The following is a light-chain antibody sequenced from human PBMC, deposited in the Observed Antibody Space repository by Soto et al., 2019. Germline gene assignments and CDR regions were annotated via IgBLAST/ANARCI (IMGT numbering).Light chain of an antibody. CDR3: QQYGSSPLYT. CDR2: DAF. Sequence: EVVLTQSPATLSLSPGERVTLSCRASQSIDTYLAWHQHKPGQAPRLLIYDAFTRATGIPARFSGSGSGTDFTLTISSLEPEDSAIYYCQQYGSSPLYTFGQGTKLEIK. J-gene: IGKJ2*01. CDR1: QSIDTY. V-gene: IGKV3-11*01.